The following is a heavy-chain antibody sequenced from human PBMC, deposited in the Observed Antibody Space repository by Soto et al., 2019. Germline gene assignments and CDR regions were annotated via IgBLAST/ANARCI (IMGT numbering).Heavy chain of an antibody. Sequence: LSLTCAVYGGSLSDNYWSWIRQPPGKGLEWIGEINHSGNTNYNPSLKSRVTISVDTSKNQVSLKLSSVTAADTAVYYCARGDSLSYDFWRADDARKGAYCMDGWGKGTTVTVAS. CDR3: ARGDSLSYDFWRADDARKGAYCMDG. V-gene: IGHV4-34*01. D-gene: IGHD3-3*01. CDR1: GGSLSDNY. CDR2: INHSGNT. J-gene: IGHJ6*03.